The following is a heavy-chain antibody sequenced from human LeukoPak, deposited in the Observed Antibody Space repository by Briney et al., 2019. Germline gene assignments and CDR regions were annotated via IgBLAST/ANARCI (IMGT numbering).Heavy chain of an antibody. CDR1: GYSFSSYG. V-gene: IGHV1-8*02. Sequence: ASVKVSCKASGYSFSSYGISWVRQAPGQGLEWMGWMNLNSGDTYYAQNFQGRFSITSDTSKSTTYMDLASLAPEDTAVYYCARVPVPAPRRGLYFDYWGQGTLITVSS. CDR3: ARVPVPAPRRGLYFDY. D-gene: IGHD2-2*01. CDR2: MNLNSGDT. J-gene: IGHJ4*02.